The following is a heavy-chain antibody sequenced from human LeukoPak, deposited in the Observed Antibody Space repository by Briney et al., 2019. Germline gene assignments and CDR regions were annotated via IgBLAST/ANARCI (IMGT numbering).Heavy chain of an antibody. D-gene: IGHD3-3*01. Sequence: PGGSLRLSCAASGFTVSSNYMSWVRQAPGKGLEWVSVIYSGGSTYYADSVKGRFTISRDNSKNTLYLQMNSLRAEDTAVYYCASERLDTIFGVDPAEDYWGQGTLVTVSS. CDR3: ASERLDTIFGVDPAEDY. CDR1: GFTVSSNY. CDR2: IYSGGST. V-gene: IGHV3-66*01. J-gene: IGHJ4*02.